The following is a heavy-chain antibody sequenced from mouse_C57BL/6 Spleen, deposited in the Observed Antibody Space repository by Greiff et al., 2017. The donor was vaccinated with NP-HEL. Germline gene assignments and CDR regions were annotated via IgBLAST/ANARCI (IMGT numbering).Heavy chain of an antibody. Sequence: EVQLQESGPGLVKPSQSLSLTCSVTGYSITSGYYWNWIRQFPGNQLEWMGYISYDGSNNYNPSLKNRISITRDTSKNQFFLKLNSVTTEDTATYYCATAQATSYAMDYWGQGTSVTVSS. D-gene: IGHD3-2*02. J-gene: IGHJ4*01. CDR3: ATAQATSYAMDY. V-gene: IGHV3-6*01. CDR2: ISYDGSN. CDR1: GYSITSGYY.